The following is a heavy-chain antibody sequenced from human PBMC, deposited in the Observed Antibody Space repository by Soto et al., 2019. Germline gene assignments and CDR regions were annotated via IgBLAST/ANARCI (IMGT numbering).Heavy chain of an antibody. J-gene: IGHJ6*01. V-gene: IGHV3-23*01. CDR2: ISGSGDST. D-gene: IGHD6-13*01. CDR1: GFTFSSYA. Sequence: EVQLLESGGGLVQPGGSLRLSCAASGFTFSSYAMSWVRQAPGKGLEWVSVISGSGDSTYYADSVRGRFTISRDNSKNALYLQMNSLRADDTAVYYCAKDRDGAAAGPTKFYGMDVW. CDR3: AKDRDGAAAGPTKFYGMDV.